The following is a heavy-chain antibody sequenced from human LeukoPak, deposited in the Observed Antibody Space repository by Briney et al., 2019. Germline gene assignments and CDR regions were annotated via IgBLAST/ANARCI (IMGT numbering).Heavy chain of an antibody. Sequence: SETLSLTCTVSGGSISSYYWSWIRQPPGKGLEWIGYIYYSGSTCYNPSLKSRVTISVDTSKNQFSLKLSSVTAADTAVYYCARSVPSYDSSGYYYRHYYYGMDVWGQGTTVTVSS. CDR2: IYYSGST. CDR1: GGSISSYY. CDR3: ARSVPSYDSSGYYYRHYYYGMDV. D-gene: IGHD3-22*01. V-gene: IGHV4-59*12. J-gene: IGHJ6*02.